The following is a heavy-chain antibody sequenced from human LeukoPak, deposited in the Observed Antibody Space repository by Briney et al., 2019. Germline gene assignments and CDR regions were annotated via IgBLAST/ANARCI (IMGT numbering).Heavy chain of an antibody. Sequence: SETLSLTCTVSGGSIGSGDYYWSWIRQPPGKGLEWIGYICYSGSTYYNPSLKSRVTISVDTSKNQFSLKLSSVTAADTAVYYCAREPDYAAYMDVWGKGTTVTVSS. CDR1: GGSIGSGDYY. J-gene: IGHJ6*03. CDR2: ICYSGST. D-gene: IGHD4-17*01. CDR3: AREPDYAAYMDV. V-gene: IGHV4-30-4*08.